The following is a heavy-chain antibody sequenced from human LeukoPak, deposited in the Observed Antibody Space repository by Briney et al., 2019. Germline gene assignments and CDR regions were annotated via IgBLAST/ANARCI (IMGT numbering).Heavy chain of an antibody. CDR3: ARDGDRLLWFGELSVYYYGMDV. Sequence: SETLSLTCTVSGGSISSYYWSWIRQPPGKGLEWIGYIYYSGSTYYNPSLKSRVTISVDTSKNQFSLKLSSVTAADTAVYYCARDGDRLLWFGELSVYYYGMDVWGQGTTVTVSS. J-gene: IGHJ6*02. D-gene: IGHD3-10*01. CDR1: GGSISSYY. CDR2: IYYSGST. V-gene: IGHV4-30-4*08.